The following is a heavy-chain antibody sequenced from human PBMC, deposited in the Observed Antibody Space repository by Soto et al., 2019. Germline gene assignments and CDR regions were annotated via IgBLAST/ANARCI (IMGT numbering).Heavy chain of an antibody. CDR2: MNPYSGDT. CDR3: VRGVAEADMDEFVT. V-gene: IGHV1-8*01. Sequence: QVQLVQSGAEVKKPGASVKVSCKASGYTFTSDDINWVRQATGQGLEWMGWMNPYSGDTGYAQKFQGRVTMTRDTSISTAYMDLRSPSTEDTAVYYCVRGVAEADMDEFVTWGQGTRVTVTS. D-gene: IGHD6-13*01. CDR1: GYTFTSDD. J-gene: IGHJ5*02.